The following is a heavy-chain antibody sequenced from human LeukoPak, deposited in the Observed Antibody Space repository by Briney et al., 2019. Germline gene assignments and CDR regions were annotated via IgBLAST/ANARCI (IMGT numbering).Heavy chain of an antibody. CDR2: ISYDGVHK. CDR1: GFTFSSYG. CDR3: AAERGTAFDI. Sequence: GGSLRLSCAASGFTFSSYGMHWVRQAPGKGLEWVTFISYDGVHKHYADSVKGRFTVSRDNSKYTLHLQMDSLRPEDTAMYYCAAERGTAFDIWGQGTMVIVSS. J-gene: IGHJ3*02. V-gene: IGHV3-30*19. D-gene: IGHD3-16*01.